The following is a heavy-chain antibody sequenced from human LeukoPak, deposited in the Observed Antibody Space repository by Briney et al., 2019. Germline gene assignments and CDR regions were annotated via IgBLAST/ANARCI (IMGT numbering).Heavy chain of an antibody. D-gene: IGHD6-13*01. J-gene: IGHJ6*03. V-gene: IGHV1-69*05. Sequence: ASVRVSCKASGGTFSIYAISWVRQAPGQGREWMGGIIPIFVTANYAQKFQGSVTITTDESPSTAYMELSSLRSEDTAVYYCARDGQQQIDYYMDVWGKGTTVTVSS. CDR3: ARDGQQQIDYYMDV. CDR1: GGTFSIYA. CDR2: IIPIFVTA.